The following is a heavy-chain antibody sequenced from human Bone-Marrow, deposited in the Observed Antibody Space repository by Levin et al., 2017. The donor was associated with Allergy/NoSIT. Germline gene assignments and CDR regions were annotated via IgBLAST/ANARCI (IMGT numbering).Heavy chain of an antibody. V-gene: IGHV5-51*01. CDR3: AAGSDVSGNYGMDV. CDR2: IYPRDSDT. D-gene: IGHD5-12*01. CDR1: GYSFINYW. J-gene: IGHJ6*02. Sequence: GESLKISCKVSGYSFINYWIGWVRQMPGKGLEWMGIIYPRDSDTRYSPSFQGHVTISVDKSIWTAYLQWSSLKASASATYYCAAGSDVSGNYGMDVWGQGTTVTVSS.